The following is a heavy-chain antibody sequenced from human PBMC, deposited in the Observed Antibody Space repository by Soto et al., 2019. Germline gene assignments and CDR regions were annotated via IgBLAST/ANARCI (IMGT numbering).Heavy chain of an antibody. CDR1: GFTFSSYW. D-gene: IGHD1-26*01. J-gene: IGHJ6*02. CDR3: ARDRFPATHYYYYYGMDV. V-gene: IGHV3-74*01. CDR2: INSDGSST. Sequence: EVQLVESRGGLVQPGGSLRLSCAASGFTFSSYWMHWVRQAPGKGLVWVSRINSDGSSTSYADSVKGRFTISRDNAKNTLYLQMNSLRAEDTAVYYCARDRFPATHYYYYYGMDVWGQGTTVTVSS.